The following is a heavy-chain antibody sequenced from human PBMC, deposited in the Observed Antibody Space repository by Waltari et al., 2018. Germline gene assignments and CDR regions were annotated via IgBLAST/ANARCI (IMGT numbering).Heavy chain of an antibody. V-gene: IGHV3-7*03. J-gene: IGHJ4*02. Sequence: EVQLVESGGGLVQPGGSMRLSCAASGFTFSSYWMSWVRQAPGKGLEWVSNIKQDGSEKYYVYSVKGRFTISRDNAKNSLYLQMNSLRAEDTAVYYCARAAESDYRGGYFDYWGQGTLVTVSS. CDR3: ARAAESDYRGGYFDY. CDR2: IKQDGSEK. D-gene: IGHD4-17*01. CDR1: GFTFSSYW.